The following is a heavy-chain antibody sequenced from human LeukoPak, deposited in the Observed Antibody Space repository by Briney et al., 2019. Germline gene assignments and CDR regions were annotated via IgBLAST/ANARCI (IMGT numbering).Heavy chain of an antibody. CDR2: IIPIFGTA. D-gene: IGHD2-21*02. CDR1: GGTFSSYA. CDR3: ARVPVYCGGDCFWFDP. J-gene: IGHJ5*02. Sequence: SVKVSCKASGGTFSSYAISWVRQAPGQGLELMGGIIPIFGTANYAQKFQGRVTITTDESTSTAYMELSSLRSEDTAVYYCARVPVYCGGDCFWFDPWGQGTLVTVSS. V-gene: IGHV1-69*05.